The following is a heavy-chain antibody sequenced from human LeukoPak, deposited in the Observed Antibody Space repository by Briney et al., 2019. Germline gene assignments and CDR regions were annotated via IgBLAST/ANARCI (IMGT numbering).Heavy chain of an antibody. D-gene: IGHD3-9*01. CDR2: ISGSGGST. J-gene: IGHJ4*02. Sequence: SGGPLRLSCAASGFTFSSYAMSWVRQAPGKGLEWVSAISGSGGSTYYADSVKGRFTISRDNSKNTLYLQMNSLRAEDTAVYYCAKDLSGPTKGAHLTGYYKARYYFDYWGQGTLVTVSS. CDR3: AKDLSGPTKGAHLTGYYKARYYFDY. CDR1: GFTFSSYA. V-gene: IGHV3-23*01.